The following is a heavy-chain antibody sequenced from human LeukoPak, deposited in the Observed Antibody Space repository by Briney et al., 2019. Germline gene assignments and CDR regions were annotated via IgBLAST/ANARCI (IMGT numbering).Heavy chain of an antibody. D-gene: IGHD2-21*02. CDR1: GFTFSSYS. V-gene: IGHV3-21*01. CDR2: ISSSSSYI. Sequence: GGSLRLSCAASGFTFSSYSMNWVRQAPGKGLEWVSSISSSSSYIYYADSVKGRFTISRDNAKNSLYLQMNSLRAEDTAVYYCASLSPYCGGDCPIDYWGQGTLVTVSS. CDR3: ASLSPYCGGDCPIDY. J-gene: IGHJ4*02.